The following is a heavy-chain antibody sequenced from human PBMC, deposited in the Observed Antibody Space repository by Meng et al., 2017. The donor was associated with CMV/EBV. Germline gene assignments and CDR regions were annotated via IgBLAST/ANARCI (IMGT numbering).Heavy chain of an antibody. CDR3: ASAGSSSRLGYCTNGVCRRPLPYYYYGMDV. Sequence: GESLKISCAASGFTFSSYSMNWVRQAPGKGLEWVSSISSSSSYIYYADSVKGRFTISRDNAQNSLYLQMNSLRAEDTAVYYCASAGSSSRLGYCTNGVCRRPLPYYYYGMDVWGQGTTVTVSS. V-gene: IGHV3-21*01. D-gene: IGHD2-8*01. CDR2: ISSSSSYI. J-gene: IGHJ6*02. CDR1: GFTFSSYS.